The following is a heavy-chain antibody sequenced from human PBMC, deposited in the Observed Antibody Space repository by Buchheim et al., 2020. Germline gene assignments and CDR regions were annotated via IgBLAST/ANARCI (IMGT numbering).Heavy chain of an antibody. V-gene: IGHV3-30-3*01. D-gene: IGHD6-6*01. Sequence: QVQLVESGGGVVQPGRSLRLSCAASGFTFSSYAMHWVRQAPGKGLEWVAVISYDGSNKYYADSVKGRFTISRDNSKNTLYLQMNSLRAEDTAVYYCARDKSSSSPFDYWGQGTL. J-gene: IGHJ4*02. CDR3: ARDKSSSSPFDY. CDR1: GFTFSSYA. CDR2: ISYDGSNK.